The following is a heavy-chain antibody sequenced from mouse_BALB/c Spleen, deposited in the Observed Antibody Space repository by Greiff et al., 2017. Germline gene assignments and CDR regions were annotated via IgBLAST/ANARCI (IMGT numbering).Heavy chain of an antibody. V-gene: IGHV14-1*02. CDR1: GFNIKDYY. CDR3: ASYYAMDY. J-gene: IGHJ4*01. Sequence: VQLQQSGAELVRPGALVKLSCKASGFNIKDYYMHWVKQRPEQGLEWIGWIDPENGNTIYDPKLQGKASITADTSSNTAYLQLSSLTSEDTAVYYCASYYAMDYWGQGTSVTVSS. CDR2: IDPENGNT.